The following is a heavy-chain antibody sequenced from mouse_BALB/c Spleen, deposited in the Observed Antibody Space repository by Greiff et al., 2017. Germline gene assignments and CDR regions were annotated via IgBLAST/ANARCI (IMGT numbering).Heavy chain of an antibody. CDR2: IWAGGST. Sequence: VQLQESGPGLVAPSQSLSITCTVSGFSLTSYGVHWVRQPPGKGLEWLGVIWAGGSTNYNSALMSRLSISKDNSKSQVFLKMNSLQTDDTAMYYCARQELRLGSPMDYWGQGTSVTVSS. D-gene: IGHD2-4*01. J-gene: IGHJ4*01. CDR3: ARQELRLGSPMDY. V-gene: IGHV2-9*02. CDR1: GFSLTSYG.